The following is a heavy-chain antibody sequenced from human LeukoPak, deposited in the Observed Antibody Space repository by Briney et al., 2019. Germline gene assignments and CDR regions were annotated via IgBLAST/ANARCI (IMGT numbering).Heavy chain of an antibody. CDR2: ISSSGRTI. V-gene: IGHV3-48*03. D-gene: IGHD2-2*01. CDR1: GFTFSSYE. CDR3: VRVSPVALDAFDV. J-gene: IGHJ3*01. Sequence: GGSLRLSCAASGFTFSSYEMNWVRQAPGKGLEWVSYISSSGRTIYYADSVKGRFTISRDNAKNSLYLQMNSLRAEDTAVYYCVRVSPVALDAFDVWGQGTMVTVSS.